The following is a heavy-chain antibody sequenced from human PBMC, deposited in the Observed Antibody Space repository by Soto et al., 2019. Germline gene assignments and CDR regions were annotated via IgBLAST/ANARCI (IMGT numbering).Heavy chain of an antibody. CDR2: IIPIFGTA. Sequence: GASVKVSCKASGGTFSSYAISWVRQAPGQGLEWMGGIIPIFGTANYAQKFQGRVTITADESTSTAYMELSSLRSEDTAVYYCARREMAGPVDAYYYYYGMDVWGQGTTVTVSS. CDR1: GGTFSSYA. V-gene: IGHV1-69*13. J-gene: IGHJ6*02. CDR3: ARREMAGPVDAYYYYYGMDV. D-gene: IGHD2-8*01.